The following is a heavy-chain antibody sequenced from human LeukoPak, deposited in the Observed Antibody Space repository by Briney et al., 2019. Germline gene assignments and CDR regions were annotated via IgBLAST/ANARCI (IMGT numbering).Heavy chain of an antibody. CDR3: ARGGVYYPLDY. D-gene: IGHD3-16*01. Sequence: GGSLRLSCAASGFTFSAYAMSWVRQAPGKGLEWVSATSGTGGSTYYADSVKGRFSISRDNSENTLYLQMSSLRAEDSAVYYCARGGVYYPLDYWGQGTLVTVSS. CDR1: GFTFSAYA. CDR2: TSGTGGST. J-gene: IGHJ4*02. V-gene: IGHV3-23*01.